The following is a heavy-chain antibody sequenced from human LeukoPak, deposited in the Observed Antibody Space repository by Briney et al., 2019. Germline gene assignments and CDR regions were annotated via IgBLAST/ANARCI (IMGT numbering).Heavy chain of an antibody. CDR2: INHSGSS. CDR1: GGSFSGYY. CDR3: GRRSFATRSHDFDS. D-gene: IGHD1-1*01. Sequence: SETLSLTCAVHGGSFSGYYWTWIRQPPGQELQWIGEINHSGSSKYNPSLQNRVTTLVEASRNQFSLHLKSITAADTALYYSGRRSFATRSHDFDSWAQGTLVTVSS. V-gene: IGHV4-34*01. J-gene: IGHJ4*02.